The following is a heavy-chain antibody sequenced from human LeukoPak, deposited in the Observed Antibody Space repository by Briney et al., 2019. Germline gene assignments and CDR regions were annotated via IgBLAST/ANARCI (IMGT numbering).Heavy chain of an antibody. V-gene: IGHV3-33*06. CDR2: IWYDGSNK. Sequence: GGSLRLSCAASGFTFSSYGMHWVRQAPGKGLEWVAVIWYDGSNKYYADSVEGRFTISRDNSKNTLYLQMNSLRAEDTAVYYCAKKGYYDGSGYYMYYFDHWGQGTLVTVSS. CDR3: AKKGYYDGSGYYMYYFDH. J-gene: IGHJ4*02. CDR1: GFTFSSYG. D-gene: IGHD3-22*01.